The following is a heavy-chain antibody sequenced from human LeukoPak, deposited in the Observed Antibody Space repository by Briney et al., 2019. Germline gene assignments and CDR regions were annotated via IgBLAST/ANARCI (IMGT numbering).Heavy chain of an antibody. CDR1: GYIFSSYW. CDR2: IYPGDSDT. J-gene: IGHJ4*02. V-gene: IGHV5-51*01. CDR3: ARHATSYSTDWTFDY. D-gene: IGHD3-9*01. Sequence: GESLKISCKGSGYIFSSYWIAWVRQTPGKGLELMGLIYPGDSDTKYSPFLQGHVTISVDKSITTAYLQWSSLKASDTAIYYCARHATSYSTDWTFDYWGQGTVVTVSS.